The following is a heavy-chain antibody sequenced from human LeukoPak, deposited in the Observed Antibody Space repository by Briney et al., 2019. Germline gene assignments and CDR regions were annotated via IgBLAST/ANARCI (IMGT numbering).Heavy chain of an antibody. CDR2: IKQDGSEK. Sequence: EPGGSLRLSCAASGFTFSSYWVSWVRQAPGKGLEWVANIKQDGSEKYYVDSVKGRFTISRDNAKNSLYLQMNSLRAEDTAVYYCAREGLQWGQGTLVTVSS. CDR3: AREGLQ. V-gene: IGHV3-7*01. CDR1: GFTFSSYW. J-gene: IGHJ4*02.